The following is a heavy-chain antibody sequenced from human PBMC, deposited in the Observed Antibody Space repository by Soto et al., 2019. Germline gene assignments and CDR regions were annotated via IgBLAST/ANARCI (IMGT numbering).Heavy chain of an antibody. D-gene: IGHD3-3*01. CDR1: GGSISSGGYY. Sequence: SETLSLTCTVSGGSISSGGYYWSWIRQHPGKGLEWIGYIYYSGSTYYNPSLKSRVTISVDTSKNQFSLKLSSVTAADTAVYYCARMKGGGVLEWLLSPGVDVWGKGTTVTVSS. V-gene: IGHV4-31*03. CDR2: IYYSGST. CDR3: ARMKGGGVLEWLLSPGVDV. J-gene: IGHJ6*04.